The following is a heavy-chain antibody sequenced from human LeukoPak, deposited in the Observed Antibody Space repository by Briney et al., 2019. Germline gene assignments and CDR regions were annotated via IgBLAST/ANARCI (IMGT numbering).Heavy chain of an antibody. CDR1: RFAFSSYG. V-gene: IGHV3-30*03. Sequence: GGSLRLSCAASRFAFSSYGMHWVRQAPGKGLEWVAVISYDGSNKYYADSVKGRFTISRDNSKNTLYLQMNSLRAEDTAVYYCGSTTVTTDYYFDYWGQGTLVTVSS. CDR3: GSTTVTTDYYFDY. J-gene: IGHJ4*02. CDR2: ISYDGSNK. D-gene: IGHD4-17*01.